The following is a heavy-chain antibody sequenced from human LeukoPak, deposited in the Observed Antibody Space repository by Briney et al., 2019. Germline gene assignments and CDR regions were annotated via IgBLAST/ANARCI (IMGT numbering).Heavy chain of an antibody. CDR2: ISGSGDST. D-gene: IGHD2-2*01. Sequence: GGSLRLSCAASGFTFNIYAMSCVRHAPGKGLEWVSAISGSGDSTYYADSVKVRFTISRDNSKNTLYLQMNSLRAEDTGVYYCAKDSPSEGFVVVAAAMEVDYWGQGTLVTVSS. CDR3: AKDSPSEGFVVVAAAMEVDY. J-gene: IGHJ4*02. CDR1: GFTFNIYA. V-gene: IGHV3-23*01.